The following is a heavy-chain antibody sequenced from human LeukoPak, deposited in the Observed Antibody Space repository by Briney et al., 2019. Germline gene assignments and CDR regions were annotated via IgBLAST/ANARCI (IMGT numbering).Heavy chain of an antibody. J-gene: IGHJ6*02. V-gene: IGHV3-7*01. CDR1: GFTFSSYW. Sequence: GGSLRLSCAASGFTFSSYWMSWVRQAPGKGLEWVANIEQDGSEKYYVDSVKGRFTISRDNAKNSLYLQMNSLRAEDTAVYYCARSPVVYYYYGMDVWGQGTTVTVSS. CDR2: IEQDGSEK. CDR3: ARSPVVYYYYGMDV.